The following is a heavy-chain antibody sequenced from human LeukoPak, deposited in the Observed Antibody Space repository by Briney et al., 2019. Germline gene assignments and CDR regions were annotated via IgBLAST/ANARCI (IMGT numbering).Heavy chain of an antibody. Sequence: GGSLRLSCAASGFTFSSYSMNWVRQAPGKGLEWVSSISSSSSYIYYADSVKGRFTISRDNAKNSLHLQMNSLRAEDTAVYYCANHGSGYNFDYWGQGTLVTVSS. V-gene: IGHV3-21*01. CDR2: ISSSSSYI. CDR3: ANHGSGYNFDY. CDR1: GFTFSSYS. J-gene: IGHJ4*02. D-gene: IGHD5-12*01.